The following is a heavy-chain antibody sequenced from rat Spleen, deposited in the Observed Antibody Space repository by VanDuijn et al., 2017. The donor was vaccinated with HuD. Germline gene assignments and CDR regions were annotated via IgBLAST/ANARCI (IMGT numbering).Heavy chain of an antibody. J-gene: IGHJ3*01. CDR1: GFTFSNFD. CDR3: ARKDTSGYSNWFTY. Sequence: EVQLVESGGGLVQPGRSLKLSCAASGFTFSNFDMAWVRQAPTKGLEWVASISPSGGTYYRDSGKGRFTVSRDNTRSTQFLQMDSLRSEDTATYYCARKDTSGYSNWFTYWGQGTLVTVSS. CDR2: ISPSGGT. V-gene: IGHV5S13*01. D-gene: IGHD4-3*01.